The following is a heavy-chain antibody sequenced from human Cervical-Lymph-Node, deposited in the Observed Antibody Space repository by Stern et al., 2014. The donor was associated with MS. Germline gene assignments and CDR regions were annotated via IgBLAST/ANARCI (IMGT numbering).Heavy chain of an antibody. CDR3: AITGTGFAY. Sequence: EVQLLESGGGLVRPGGSLRLSCAASGFTFSSSAMSWVRQAPGKGLEWVSASSSSGCSTYYADSVKGRFSISRDNSKNTLYLQMNSVSAEDTAVYYCAITGTGFAYWGQGTLVIVSS. J-gene: IGHJ4*02. D-gene: IGHD3/OR15-3a*01. CDR2: SSSSGCST. V-gene: IGHV3-23*01. CDR1: GFTFSSSA.